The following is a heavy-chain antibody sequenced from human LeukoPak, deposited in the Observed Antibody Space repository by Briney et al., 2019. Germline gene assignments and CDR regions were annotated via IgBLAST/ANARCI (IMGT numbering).Heavy chain of an antibody. Sequence: SDTLSLTCTVSGGSINNYFWSWIRQPPGKGLEWIGFIYSSGSTNYNPSLKSRVTISVDTSNNQFSLKVTSMTAADTAVYYCARSPYCINTSCDSGAYYYYYGDVWGKGTTVTGSS. CDR2: IYSSGST. J-gene: IGHJ6*03. V-gene: IGHV4-59*07. CDR3: ARSPYCINTSCDSGAYYYYYGDV. CDR1: GGSINNYF. D-gene: IGHD2-2*02.